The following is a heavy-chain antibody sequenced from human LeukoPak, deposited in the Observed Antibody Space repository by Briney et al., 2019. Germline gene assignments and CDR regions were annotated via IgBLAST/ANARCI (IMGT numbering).Heavy chain of an antibody. J-gene: IGHJ3*02. CDR1: GFTFSNNG. D-gene: IGHD1-20*01. CDR3: VKELTGDVRGVFDN. Sequence: PGRSLRLSCVASGFTFSNNGMHWVRQAPGKGLEWVAFIWYGVNYKYYADSVKGRFTISRDNSKNTLYLEMNSLRAEDTAIYYCVKELTGDVRGVFDNWGQGTMVTVSS. CDR2: IWYGVNYK. V-gene: IGHV3-30*02.